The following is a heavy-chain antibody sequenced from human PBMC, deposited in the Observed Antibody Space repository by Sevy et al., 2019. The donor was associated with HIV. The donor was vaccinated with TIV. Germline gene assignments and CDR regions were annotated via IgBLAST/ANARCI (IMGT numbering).Heavy chain of an antibody. CDR2: IYYSGST. CDR1: GGSISSSSYY. V-gene: IGHV4-39*01. Sequence: SETLSLTCTVSGGSISSSSYYWGWIRQPPGKGLEWIGSIYYSGSTYYNPSLKSRVTISVDTSKNQFSLKLSSVTAADTAVYYCASIMRREEDIVVVLAASGVKFDIWGQGTMVTVSS. CDR3: ASIMRREEDIVVVLAASGVKFDI. J-gene: IGHJ3*02. D-gene: IGHD2-2*01.